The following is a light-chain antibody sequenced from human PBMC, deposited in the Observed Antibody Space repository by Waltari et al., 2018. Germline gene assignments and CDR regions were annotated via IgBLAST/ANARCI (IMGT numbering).Light chain of an antibody. CDR1: SLRSYY. V-gene: IGLV3-19*01. CDR2: DQN. CDR3: HSRDGSGSGGS. Sequence: SSELTQDPAVSVAMGQTVPITCQGNSLRSYYASWYQQRSGQAPILVIYDQNTRPSGVPDRFSGSRSDNTASLTITGAQAEDEASYYCHSRDGSGSGGSFGGGTKLTVL. J-gene: IGLJ2*01.